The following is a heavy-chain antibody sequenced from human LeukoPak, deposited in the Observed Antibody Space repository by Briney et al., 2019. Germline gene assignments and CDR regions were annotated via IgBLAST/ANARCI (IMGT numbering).Heavy chain of an antibody. D-gene: IGHD5-18*01. CDR1: GGSFSGYY. V-gene: IGHV4-34*01. Sequence: KPSETLSLTCAVYGGSFSGYYWSWIRQPPGKGLEWIGEINHSGSTNYNPSLKSRVTISVDTSRNQFSLKLSSVTAADTAVYYCARGHGQLPFWGQGTLVTVSS. CDR2: INHSGST. J-gene: IGHJ4*02. CDR3: ARGHGQLPF.